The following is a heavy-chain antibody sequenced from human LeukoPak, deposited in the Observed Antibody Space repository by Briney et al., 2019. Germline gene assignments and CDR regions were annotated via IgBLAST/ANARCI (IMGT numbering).Heavy chain of an antibody. CDR1: GFTFSSHW. V-gene: IGHV3-74*01. D-gene: IGHD3-22*01. CDR2: LNTDGSST. CDR3: AKGGYHDSSGYYYGYFHH. J-gene: IGHJ1*01. Sequence: PGGSLRLSCAASGFTFSSHWMHWVRQAPGKGLVWVSRLNTDGSSTVYADSVKGRFTISRDNSKNTLYLQMNSLRAEDTAVYYCAKGGYHDSSGYYYGYFHHWGQGTLVTVSS.